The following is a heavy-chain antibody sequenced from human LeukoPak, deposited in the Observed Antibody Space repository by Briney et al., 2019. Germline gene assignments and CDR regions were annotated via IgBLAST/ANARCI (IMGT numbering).Heavy chain of an antibody. D-gene: IGHD4-17*01. V-gene: IGHV3-7*01. CDR1: GFTFSAFY. Sequence: PGGSLRLSCIASGFTFSAFYMSWIRQSPGKGLEWLAHIKYDGSYTYYLDSVKGRFTISRDNAKNSLYLQMSSLRVEDTAIYYCTRDEGATVITYRFDLWGQGAQVSASS. J-gene: IGHJ4*02. CDR2: IKYDGSYT. CDR3: TRDEGATVITYRFDL.